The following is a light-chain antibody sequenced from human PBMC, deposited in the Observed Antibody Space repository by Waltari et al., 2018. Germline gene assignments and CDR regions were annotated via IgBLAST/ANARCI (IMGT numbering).Light chain of an antibody. CDR3: AVWDDSLSDPV. CDR1: NSNIGRNT. Sequence: QSLLTQPPSASGTPGQRVTIPCSGSNSNIGRNTVNWYQQVPGRAPKLLINSNTERPSGVPLRFTGSKSGTSASMDIRGLQPEDEAEYYCAVWDDSLSDPVFGGGTKLTVL. CDR2: SNT. V-gene: IGLV1-44*01. J-gene: IGLJ3*02.